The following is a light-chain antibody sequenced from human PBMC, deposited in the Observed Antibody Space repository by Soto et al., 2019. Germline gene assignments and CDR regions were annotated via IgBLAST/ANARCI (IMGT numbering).Light chain of an antibody. CDR2: DVR. Sequence: QSVLTQPRSVSGSPGQSVTISCTGTSNDIGGYNYVSWYQQHPGKAPKLMIYDVRKRPSGVPGRFSASKSGNTASLTISGLQAEDEADYYCCSYSGSDPVLFGGGTKLTVL. J-gene: IGLJ2*01. V-gene: IGLV2-11*01. CDR3: CSYSGSDPVL. CDR1: SNDIGGYNY.